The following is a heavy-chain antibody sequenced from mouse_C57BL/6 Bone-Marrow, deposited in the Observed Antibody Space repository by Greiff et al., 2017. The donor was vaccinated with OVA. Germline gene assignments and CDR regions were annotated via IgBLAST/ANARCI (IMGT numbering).Heavy chain of an antibody. Sequence: EVKLQESGGDLVKPGGSLKLSCAASGFTFSSYGMSWVRQTPDKRLEWVATISSGGSYTYYPDSVKGRFTISRDNAKNTLYLQMSSLKSEDTAMYYCARHEGDTTVAFDYWGQGTTLTVSS. CDR1: GFTFSSYG. CDR2: ISSGGSYT. CDR3: ARHEGDTTVAFDY. V-gene: IGHV5-6*01. D-gene: IGHD1-1*01. J-gene: IGHJ2*01.